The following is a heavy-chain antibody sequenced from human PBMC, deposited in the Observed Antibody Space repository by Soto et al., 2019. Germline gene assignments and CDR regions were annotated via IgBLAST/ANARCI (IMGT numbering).Heavy chain of an antibody. CDR3: AHRVLRTVFGLVTTTAIYFDF. Sequence: QITLKESGPTVVKPTETLTLTCTFSGFSLTTSGVGVGWVRQSPGKAPEWLALIYWDDDKRYSTSLKSRLIITKDTSNNQVVLTMANVDPADTATYYCAHRVLRTVFGLVTTTAIYFDFWGPGTPVVVSS. CDR2: IYWDDDK. V-gene: IGHV2-5*02. J-gene: IGHJ4*02. D-gene: IGHD3-3*01. CDR1: GFSLTTSGVG.